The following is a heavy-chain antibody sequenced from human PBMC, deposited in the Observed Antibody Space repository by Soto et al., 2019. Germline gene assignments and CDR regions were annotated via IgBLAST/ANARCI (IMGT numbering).Heavy chain of an antibody. V-gene: IGHV4-30-4*01. D-gene: IGHD3-22*01. J-gene: IGHJ3*02. CDR2: IYYSGST. CDR1: GGSISSGDYY. CDR3: ARAVIANYYDSSGYFKAQDAFDI. Sequence: SETLSLTCTVSGGSISSGDYYWSWIRQPPGKGLERIGYIYYSGSTYYNPSLKSRVTISVDTSKNQFSLKLSSVTAADTAVYYCARAVIANYYDSSGYFKAQDAFDIWGQGTMVTVSS.